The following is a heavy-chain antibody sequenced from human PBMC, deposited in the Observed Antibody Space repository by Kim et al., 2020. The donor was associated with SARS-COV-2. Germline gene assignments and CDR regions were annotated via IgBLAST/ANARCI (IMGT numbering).Heavy chain of an antibody. J-gene: IGHJ4*02. D-gene: IGHD6-13*01. CDR3: ARDVSGSTWASYYFDY. V-gene: IGHV3-21*01. Sequence: SMKDRFTISRDNAENSLYLQMNSRGAEDTAIYYCARDVSGSTWASYYFDYWGQGTLVTVAS.